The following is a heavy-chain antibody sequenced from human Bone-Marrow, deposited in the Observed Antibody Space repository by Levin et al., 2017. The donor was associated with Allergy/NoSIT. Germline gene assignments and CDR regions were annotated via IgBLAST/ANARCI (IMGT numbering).Heavy chain of an antibody. CDR3: ARGVYGDYYFDY. J-gene: IGHJ4*02. CDR1: GGSFSGYY. CDR2: INHSGST. Sequence: SETLSLTCAVYGGSFSGYYWSWIRQPPGKGLEWIGEINHSGSTNYNPSLKSRVTISVDTSKNQFSLKLNSVTAADTAVYYCARGVYGDYYFDYWGQGTLVTVSS. D-gene: IGHD4-17*01. V-gene: IGHV4-34*01.